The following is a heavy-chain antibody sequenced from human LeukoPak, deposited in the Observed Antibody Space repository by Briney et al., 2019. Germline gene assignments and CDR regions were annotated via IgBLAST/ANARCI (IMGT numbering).Heavy chain of an antibody. CDR2: INPNSGGT. D-gene: IGHD3-10*01. Sequence: ASVKVSCKASGYTFTGYYMHWVRQAPGQGLEWMGWINPNSGGTNYAQKFQGRVTMTRDTSISTAYMELSRLRSDDTAVYYCARGPWYYYGSGSPHNYYYGMDVWGQGTTVTVSS. CDR1: GYTFTGYY. V-gene: IGHV1-2*02. CDR3: ARGPWYYYGSGSPHNYYYGMDV. J-gene: IGHJ6*02.